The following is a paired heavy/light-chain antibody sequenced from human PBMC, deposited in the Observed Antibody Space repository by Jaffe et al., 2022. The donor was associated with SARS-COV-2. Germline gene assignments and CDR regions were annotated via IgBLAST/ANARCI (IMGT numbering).Heavy chain of an antibody. CDR3: ATGGLGLDY. CDR1: GFIFSNAW. V-gene: IGHV3-15*01. J-gene: IGHJ4*02. D-gene: IGHD2-15*01. Sequence: EVQLVESGGGLVKPGGSLRLSCAGSGFIFSNAWMNWVRQAPGKGLQWVGRVKSKPDGGTTDYAAPVKGRFTISRDDSKNTVYLEMNNLKTEDAAVYYCATGGLGLDYWGQGTLVTVSS. CDR2: VKSKPDGGTT.
Light chain of an antibody. J-gene: IGKJ2*01. CDR2: WAS. V-gene: IGKV4-1*01. CDR1: QNILYSSNNKNG. CDR3: HQYYTTPYT. Sequence: DIVMTQSPDSLAVSLGERATINCKSSQNILYSSNNKNGLAWYQQKPGQPPKMLIRWASTRESGVPDRFSGSGSGTDFTLTISSLQAEDVAVYYCHQYYTTPYTLGQGTKLEIK.